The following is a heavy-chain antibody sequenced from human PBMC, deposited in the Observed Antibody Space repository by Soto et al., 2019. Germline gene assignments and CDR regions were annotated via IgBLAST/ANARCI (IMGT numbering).Heavy chain of an antibody. CDR2: IIAVLGIT. J-gene: IGHJ4*02. CDR3: AREEGTVTYDY. D-gene: IGHD4-17*01. V-gene: IGHV1-69*08. CDR1: GGTSSTYT. Sequence: QVHLVQSGAEVRKPGSSVKVSCKASGGTSSTYTISWVRQAPGQGLEWMGRIIAVLGITNYAQSFQGRVTITADKSTSTAHMELSSLRSEDTAVYYCAREEGTVTYDYWGQGTLVTVSS.